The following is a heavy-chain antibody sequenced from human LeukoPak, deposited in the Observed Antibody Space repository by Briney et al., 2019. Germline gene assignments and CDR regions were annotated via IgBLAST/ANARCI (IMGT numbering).Heavy chain of an antibody. V-gene: IGHV1-2*02. CDR2: TNPNSGGT. D-gene: IGHD2-2*01. Sequence: ASVKVSCKASGYTFTGYYMHWVRQAPGQGLEWMGWTNPNSGGTNYAQKFQGRVTMTRDTSISTAYMELSRLRSDDTAVYYCARDYYYIVVVPAAADAFDIWGQGTMVTVSS. CDR3: ARDYYYIVVVPAAADAFDI. CDR1: GYTFTGYY. J-gene: IGHJ3*02.